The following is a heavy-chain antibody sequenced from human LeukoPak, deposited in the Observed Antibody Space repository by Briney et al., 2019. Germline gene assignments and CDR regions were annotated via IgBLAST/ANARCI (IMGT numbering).Heavy chain of an antibody. CDR1: GYTFTSYD. CDR3: ARGKFSSPYCSSTSCYSWFDP. D-gene: IGHD2-2*02. CDR2: MNPNSGNT. Sequence: ASVKVSCKASGYTFTSYDINWVRQATGQGLEWMGWMNPNSGNTGYAQKFQGRVTITTDESTSTAYMELSSLRSEDTAVYYCARGKFSSPYCSSTSCYSWFDPWGQGTLVTVSS. V-gene: IGHV1-8*01. J-gene: IGHJ5*02.